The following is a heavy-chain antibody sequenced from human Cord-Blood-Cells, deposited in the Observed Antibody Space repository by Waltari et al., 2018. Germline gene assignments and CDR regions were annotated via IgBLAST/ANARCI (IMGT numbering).Heavy chain of an antibody. V-gene: IGHV1-69*01. Sequence: QVQLVQSGAEVKKPGSSVKVSCKASGGTFSSYAISWVRQAPAPGLEWMGGIIPILGTANNAQKFQGRVTITADESTSTAYMELSSLRSEDTAVYYCASQSYDYVWGSYRSNWFDPWGQGTLVTVSS. CDR1: GGTFSSYA. J-gene: IGHJ5*02. CDR3: ASQSYDYVWGSYRSNWFDP. D-gene: IGHD3-16*02. CDR2: IIPILGTA.